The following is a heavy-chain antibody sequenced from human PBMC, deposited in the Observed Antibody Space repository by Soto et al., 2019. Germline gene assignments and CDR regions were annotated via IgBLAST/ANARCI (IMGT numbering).Heavy chain of an antibody. CDR1: GFTFSSYA. Sequence: GSLRLSCAASGFTFSSYAMSWVRQAPGKGLEWVSAISGSGGSTYYADSVKGRFTISRDNSKNTLYLQMNSLRAEDTAVYYCAKVEGDYVSYYYYGMDVWGQATTVTVSS. D-gene: IGHD4-17*01. CDR2: ISGSGGST. J-gene: IGHJ6*02. CDR3: AKVEGDYVSYYYYGMDV. V-gene: IGHV3-23*01.